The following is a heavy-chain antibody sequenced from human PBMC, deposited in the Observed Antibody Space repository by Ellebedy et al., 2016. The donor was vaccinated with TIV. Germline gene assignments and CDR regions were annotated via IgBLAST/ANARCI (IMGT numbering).Heavy chain of an antibody. CDR2: IGGSDPRT. Sequence: GESLKISXAASGFTFSTYAMTWVRQAPGKGLEWVSSIGGSDPRTHYADSVRGRFTISRDNSKNTLYLQMSSLRVDDAAVYYCAKELRGVAAIDYWGQGTLVTVSS. J-gene: IGHJ4*02. CDR1: GFTFSTYA. D-gene: IGHD3-10*01. CDR3: AKELRGVAAIDY. V-gene: IGHV3-23*01.